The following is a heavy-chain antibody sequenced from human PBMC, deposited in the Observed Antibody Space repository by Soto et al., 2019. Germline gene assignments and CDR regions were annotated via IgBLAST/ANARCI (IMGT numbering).Heavy chain of an antibody. V-gene: IGHV3-49*03. CDR1: GFTFGDYA. CDR3: TRYTSTSRYSYFGMDV. CDR2: IRSKAYGETK. Sequence: PGGFLRLACTGSGFTFGDYAISWSRQAPGKGLEWVGVIRSKAYGETKDYAASVKGRFTILRDDSKSIAYLQMNSLQSEDTGVYYCTRYTSTSRYSYFGMDVWGHGTTVTVSS. D-gene: IGHD2-2*01. J-gene: IGHJ6*02.